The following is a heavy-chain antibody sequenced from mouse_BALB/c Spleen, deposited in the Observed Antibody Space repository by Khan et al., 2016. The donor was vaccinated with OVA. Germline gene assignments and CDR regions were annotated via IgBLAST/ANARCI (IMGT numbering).Heavy chain of an antibody. CDR1: GYIFTTYW. CDR3: AREEALYYFDY. V-gene: IGHV1-76*01. D-gene: IGHD3-2*02. Sequence: QVQLKQSGAELVRPGASVKLSCQTSGYIFTTYWIHWVKQRSGQGLAWIARIYPGTGNIYYSANFKGKATLTADNSSSTAYMQFSSLKSEDSAVYFCAREEALYYFDYWGQGTTLTGSS. CDR2: IYPGTGNI. J-gene: IGHJ2*01.